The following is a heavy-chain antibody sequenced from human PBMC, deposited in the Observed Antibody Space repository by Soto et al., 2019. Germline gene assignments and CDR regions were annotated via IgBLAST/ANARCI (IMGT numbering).Heavy chain of an antibody. D-gene: IGHD3-3*01. Sequence: PGESLKISCKGSGYSFTSHWISWVRQMPGKGLEWMGRIDPSDSYTNYSPSFQGHVTISADKSISAAYLQWSSLKASDTAMYYCASTIFGVVIDPLRFDPWGQGTLVTVSS. V-gene: IGHV5-10-1*01. CDR2: IDPSDSYT. CDR3: ASTIFGVVIDPLRFDP. CDR1: GYSFTSHW. J-gene: IGHJ5*02.